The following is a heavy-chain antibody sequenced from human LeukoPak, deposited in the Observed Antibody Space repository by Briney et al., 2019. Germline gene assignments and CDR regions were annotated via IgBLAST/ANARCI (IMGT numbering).Heavy chain of an antibody. V-gene: IGHV3-33*08. CDR2: IWYDGSNK. J-gene: IGHJ6*02. CDR1: GFTFSSYG. D-gene: IGHD2-2*01. CDR3: ARDSGYCSSTSCPNWPYYYYGMDV. Sequence: PGGSLRLSCAASGFTFSSYGMPWVRQAPGKGLEWVAVIWYDGSNKYYADSVKGRFTISRDNSKNTLYLQMNSLRAEDTAVYYCARDSGYCSSTSCPNWPYYYYGMDVWGRGTTVTVSS.